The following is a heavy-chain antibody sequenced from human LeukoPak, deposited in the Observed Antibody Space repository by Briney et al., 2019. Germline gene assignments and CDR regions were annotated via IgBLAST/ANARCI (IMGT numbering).Heavy chain of an antibody. CDR2: IIPIFGTA. CDR3: ARDGDRVSFDY. J-gene: IGHJ4*02. V-gene: IGHV1-69*01. Sequence: SVKVSCKASGGTFSSYAISWARQAPGQGPEWMGGIIPIFGTANYAQKFQGRVTITADESTSTAYMELSSLRSEDPAVYYCARDGDRVSFDYWGQGTLVTVSS. CDR1: GGTFSSYA. D-gene: IGHD2-21*01.